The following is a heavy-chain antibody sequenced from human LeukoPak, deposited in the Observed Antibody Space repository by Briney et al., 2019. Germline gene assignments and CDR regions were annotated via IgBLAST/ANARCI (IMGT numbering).Heavy chain of an antibody. CDR2: INSDGSST. D-gene: IGHD6-19*01. V-gene: IGHV3-74*01. J-gene: IGHJ4*02. CDR3: ARAVSSGWYRGYFDY. CDR1: GFTFSSYW. Sequence: GGSLRLSCAASGFTFSSYWMHWVRQAPGKGLVRVSRINSDGSSTSYADSVKGRFTISRDNAKNTLYLQMNSLRAEDTAVYYCARAVSSGWYRGYFDYWGQGTLVTVSS.